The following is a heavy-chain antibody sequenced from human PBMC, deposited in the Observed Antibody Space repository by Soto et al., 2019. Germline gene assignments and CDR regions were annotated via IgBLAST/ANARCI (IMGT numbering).Heavy chain of an antibody. CDR2: MSPDSGNA. CDR1: GYTFTDYD. D-gene: IGHD2-21*02. CDR3: EVTTGS. Sequence: QVQVVQSRAEVKKPGASVKVSCKTSGYTFTDYDINWVRQAAGQGLEWMGWMSPDSGNAGYAQQFQGRVTMTSNTSISTAYMALSSLRSEDTAVYYCEVTTGSWGQGTMVTVSS. V-gene: IGHV1-8*01. J-gene: IGHJ4*02.